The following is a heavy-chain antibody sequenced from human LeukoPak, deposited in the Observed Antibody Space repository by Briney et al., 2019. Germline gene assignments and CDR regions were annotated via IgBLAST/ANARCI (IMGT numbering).Heavy chain of an antibody. V-gene: IGHV3-30*01. Sequence: PGGSLRLSCAASGFTFSSYAMHWVRQAPGKGLEWVAVISYDGSNKYYADSVKGRFTISRDNSKNTLYLQMNSLRAEDTAAYYCARDRREDSSSWYYYYYYMDVWGKGTTVTVSS. CDR2: ISYDGSNK. D-gene: IGHD6-13*01. CDR1: GFTFSSYA. J-gene: IGHJ6*03. CDR3: ARDRREDSSSWYYYYYYMDV.